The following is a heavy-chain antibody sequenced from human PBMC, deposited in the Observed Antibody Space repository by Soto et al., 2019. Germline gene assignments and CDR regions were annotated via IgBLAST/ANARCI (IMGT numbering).Heavy chain of an antibody. V-gene: IGHV1-69*04. CDR1: GGTFTSYI. J-gene: IGHJ6*02. Sequence: GASVKVSCKASGGTFTSYIISWVRQAPGQGLEWMGRIIPVLGVVYYAQKFQGRVTITADTSTTTAYMDLSGLRSDDTAVYYCAREGVRGMDVWGQGTTVTVSS. CDR2: IIPVLGVV. CDR3: AREGVRGMDV. D-gene: IGHD3-16*01.